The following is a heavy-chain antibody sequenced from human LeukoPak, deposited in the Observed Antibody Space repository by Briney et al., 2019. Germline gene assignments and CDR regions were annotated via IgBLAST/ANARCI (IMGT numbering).Heavy chain of an antibody. D-gene: IGHD6-13*01. V-gene: IGHV3-23*01. Sequence: PGGSLRLSCAASGFSFSNYGMSWVRQAPGKGLEWVSGISGSGGSTYFPDSVKGRFTISRDNSKSTLYLQMNSLRAEDTAVYYCAKGGDSSSWYGMFYFDNWGQGTLVTVSS. CDR2: ISGSGGST. CDR3: AKGGDSSSWYGMFYFDN. J-gene: IGHJ4*02. CDR1: GFSFSNYG.